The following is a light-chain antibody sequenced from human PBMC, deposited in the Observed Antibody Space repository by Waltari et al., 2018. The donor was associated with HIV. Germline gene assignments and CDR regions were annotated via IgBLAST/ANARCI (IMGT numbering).Light chain of an antibody. CDR3: HQYGASPRT. J-gene: IGKJ2*01. V-gene: IGKV3-20*01. Sequence: EIVLTQSPGTLSFSPGERATLSCRASQSVTSSHLAWYQQRPGQSPRLLIYGASSRANGIPDRFSGSGSGTEFTLTITRLEPEDSAVYYCHQYGASPRTFGQGTKLEIK. CDR2: GAS. CDR1: QSVTSSH.